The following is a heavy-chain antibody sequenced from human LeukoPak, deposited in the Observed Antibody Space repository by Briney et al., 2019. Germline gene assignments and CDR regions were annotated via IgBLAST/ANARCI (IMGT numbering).Heavy chain of an antibody. J-gene: IGHJ6*03. V-gene: IGHV3-7*01. CDR1: GFTLRSYW. D-gene: IGHD6-13*01. Sequence: GGSLRLSCAASGFTLRSYWMSWVRQAPGKGLEWVANIKQDGIAKYYVGSVKGRFTISRDNAKNSLYLQMNSLRAEDTAVYYCARDEEQQLPHPSYYYYYYMDVWGKGTTVTVSS. CDR2: IKQDGIAK. CDR3: ARDEEQQLPHPSYYYYYYMDV.